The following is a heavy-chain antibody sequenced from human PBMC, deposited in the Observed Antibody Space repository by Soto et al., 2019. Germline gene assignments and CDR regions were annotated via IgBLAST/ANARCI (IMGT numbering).Heavy chain of an antibody. D-gene: IGHD3-16*01. Sequence: QVQLAQSGAEVKKPGASATVSCTASGYTLTSYYRHWVRQAPGQGLEWLGVINPTDDSARHAQKSQGRSTLNSDTSTSTVSMELSSLKSGDTAGYYWAKEQKNRYDHTDPNDFYCGMDVWGEWTTVTVSP. J-gene: IGHJ6*04. V-gene: IGHV1-46*01. CDR1: GYTLTSYY. CDR3: AKEQKNRYDHTDPNDFYCGMDV. CDR2: INPTDDSA.